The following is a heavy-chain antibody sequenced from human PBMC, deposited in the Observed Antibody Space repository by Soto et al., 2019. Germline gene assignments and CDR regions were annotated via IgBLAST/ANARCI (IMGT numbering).Heavy chain of an antibody. CDR2: IYPGDSDT. Sequence: PGESLKISCKGAEDTFTNYWIGWARQMSGKGLEWMGIIYPGDSDTRYSPSFQGQVTISADKSISTAYLQWSSLKASDTAMYYCARHAHTAYCGGDCYSYYYYYYGMDVWGQGTTVTVSS. J-gene: IGHJ6*02. CDR3: ARHAHTAYCGGDCYSYYYYYYGMDV. V-gene: IGHV5-51*01. CDR1: EDTFTNYW. D-gene: IGHD2-21*02.